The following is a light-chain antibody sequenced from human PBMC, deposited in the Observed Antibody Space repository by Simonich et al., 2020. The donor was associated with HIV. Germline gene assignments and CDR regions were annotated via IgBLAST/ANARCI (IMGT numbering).Light chain of an antibody. CDR1: SSNIGAGYD. Sequence: QSVLTQPPSVSGAPGQRVTISCTGSSSNIGAGYDVHWYQQLPGTAPKHLIYGNSNRPSGVPDRCYGSKSGTSASLAISGLRSEDEADYYCGAWDDSLSGPVFGGGSKLTVL. V-gene: IGLV1-40*01. CDR2: GNS. CDR3: GAWDDSLSGPV. J-gene: IGLJ3*02.